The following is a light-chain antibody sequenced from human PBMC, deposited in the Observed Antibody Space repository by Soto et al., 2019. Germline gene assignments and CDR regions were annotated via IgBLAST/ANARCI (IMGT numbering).Light chain of an antibody. Sequence: DIHMTQSPSTLSASVGDTVTITFRASQSISTWLAWYQQKPGRAPKLLIYKASSLESGVPSRFSGSGYGTEFTLTISSLQPDDFATYYCQQYNSYWTFGQGTKVDI. CDR2: KAS. CDR3: QQYNSYWT. CDR1: QSISTW. J-gene: IGKJ1*01. V-gene: IGKV1-5*03.